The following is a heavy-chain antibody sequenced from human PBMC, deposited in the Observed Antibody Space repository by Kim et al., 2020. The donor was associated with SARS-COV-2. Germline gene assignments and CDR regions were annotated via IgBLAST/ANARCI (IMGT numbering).Heavy chain of an antibody. Sequence: GGSLRLSCAASGFTFSSYGMHWVRQAPGKGLEWVSVIWDGGSNTYYADSVKGRFTISRDNSKNTLYLQMNSLRAEDTAVYYCARDGSSSWYWKSIDYWGQGTLVTVSS. D-gene: IGHD6-13*01. CDR2: IWDGGSNT. CDR1: GFTFSSYG. J-gene: IGHJ4*02. CDR3: ARDGSSSWYWKSIDY. V-gene: IGHV3-33*01.